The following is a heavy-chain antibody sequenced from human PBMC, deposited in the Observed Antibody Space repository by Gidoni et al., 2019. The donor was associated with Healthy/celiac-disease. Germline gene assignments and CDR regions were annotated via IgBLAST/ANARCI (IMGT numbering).Heavy chain of an antibody. Sequence: QLQLQESGPGLVKPSETLSLTCTVSGGSISSSSYYWGWIRQPPGKGLEWIGSISYSGSTYYHPFLKSRVTILVDTSKNPFSLKLSSVTGADTAVYYCARVPAVAAVDYWGQGTLVTVSS. J-gene: IGHJ4*02. V-gene: IGHV4-39*07. CDR2: ISYSGST. CDR1: GGSISSSSYY. CDR3: ARVPAVAAVDY. D-gene: IGHD6-19*01.